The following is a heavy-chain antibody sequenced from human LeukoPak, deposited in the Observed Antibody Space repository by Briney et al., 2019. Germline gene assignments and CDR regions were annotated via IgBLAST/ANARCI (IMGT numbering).Heavy chain of an antibody. V-gene: IGHV4-59*01. D-gene: IGHD3-10*01. Sequence: SETLSLTCTVSGGSISDYYWSWIRQPPGKGLEWIGYIYYSGSTNYNPSLKSRVTISVDTSKNQFSLKVSSVTAADTAVYYCARGQGIFGYWGQGTLVTVSS. J-gene: IGHJ4*02. CDR3: ARGQGIFGY. CDR1: GGSISDYY. CDR2: IYYSGST.